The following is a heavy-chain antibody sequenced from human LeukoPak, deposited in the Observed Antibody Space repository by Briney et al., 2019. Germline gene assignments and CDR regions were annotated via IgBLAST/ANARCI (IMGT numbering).Heavy chain of an antibody. Sequence: AGCLRLSCVPGLVSPTSDIACWGRQGPGKGLEWGGVISYDGSNKYREDSVKGRLTTIRDNSKNTLYLQMNSLRAQDTAVYYCAKTRLPRGGSYYYWFGLWGQGNLVTVSS. CDR2: ISYDGSNK. CDR3: AKTRLPRGGSYYYWFGL. D-gene: IGHD1-26*01. CDR1: VSPTSDI. J-gene: IGHJ5*02. V-gene: IGHV3-30*18.